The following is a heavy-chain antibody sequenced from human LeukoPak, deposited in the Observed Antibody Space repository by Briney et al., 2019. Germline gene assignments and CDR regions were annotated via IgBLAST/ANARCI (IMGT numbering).Heavy chain of an antibody. Sequence: SETLSLTCTVSGVSITHYWGWIRQPPGKGLEWIGSFYYSGNTYYNSSLESRVTISVDTSKNQFSLKLTSVTAADTAIYYCARQWDIVATWGRWFDPWGQGILVTVSS. CDR3: ARQWDIVATWGRWFDP. CDR2: FYYSGNT. CDR1: GVSITHY. J-gene: IGHJ5*02. D-gene: IGHD5-12*01. V-gene: IGHV4-39*01.